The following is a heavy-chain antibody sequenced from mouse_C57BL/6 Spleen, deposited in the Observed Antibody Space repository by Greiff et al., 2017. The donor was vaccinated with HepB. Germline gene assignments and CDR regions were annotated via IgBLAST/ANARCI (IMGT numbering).Heavy chain of an antibody. Sequence: VKLQESGAELVRPGASVTLSCKASGYTFTDYEMHWVKQTPVHGLEWIGAIDPETGGTAYNQKFKGKAILTADKSSSTAYMELRSLTSEDSAVYYCTRWKPPFDYWGQGTTLTVSS. CDR3: TRWKPPFDY. CDR1: GYTFTDYE. V-gene: IGHV1-15*01. CDR2: IDPETGGT. J-gene: IGHJ2*01.